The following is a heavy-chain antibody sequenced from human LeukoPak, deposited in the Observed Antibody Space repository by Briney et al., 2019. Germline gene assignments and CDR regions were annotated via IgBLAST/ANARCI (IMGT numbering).Heavy chain of an antibody. CDR2: ISGGGITT. CDR3: PRQSYASGWNPSDY. CDR1: GFTFSNYA. D-gene: IGHD6-19*01. Sequence: GGSLRLSCAASGFTFSNYAMSWVRQAPGKGLEWVSTISGGGITTYYADSAKGRFTISRDNSKNTMFLQMNSLRADDTAVYYCPRQSYASGWNPSDYWGQEILVTVSS. J-gene: IGHJ4*02. V-gene: IGHV3-23*01.